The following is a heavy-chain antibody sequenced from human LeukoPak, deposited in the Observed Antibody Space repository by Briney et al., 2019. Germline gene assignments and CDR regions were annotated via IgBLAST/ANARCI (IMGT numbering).Heavy chain of an antibody. J-gene: IGHJ4*02. V-gene: IGHV3-66*01. D-gene: IGHD4-23*01. CDR1: GFTVSTNY. CDR2: IYSGGNT. Sequence: PGGSLRLSCAASGFTVSTNYMSWVRQAPGRGLEWVSVIYSGGNTYYADSVKGRFTISTDNSKNTLYLQMNSLRADDTAVYYCARDSGTTVGYFDYWGQGTLVTVSS. CDR3: ARDSGTTVGYFDY.